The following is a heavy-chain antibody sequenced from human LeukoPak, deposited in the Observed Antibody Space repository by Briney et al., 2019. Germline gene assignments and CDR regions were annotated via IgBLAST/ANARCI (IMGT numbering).Heavy chain of an antibody. V-gene: IGHV1-18*01. CDR3: ARVAHNRWELRSRTGRTEIDY. J-gene: IGHJ4*02. D-gene: IGHD1-26*01. CDR1: GYTFTSYG. CDR2: ISAYNGNT. Sequence: ASVKVSCKASGYTFTSYGISWVRQAPGQGLEWMGWISAYNGNTNYAQKLQGRVTMTTDTSTSTAYMELRSLRSDDTAVYYCARVAHNRWELRSRTGRTEIDYWGQGTLVTVSS.